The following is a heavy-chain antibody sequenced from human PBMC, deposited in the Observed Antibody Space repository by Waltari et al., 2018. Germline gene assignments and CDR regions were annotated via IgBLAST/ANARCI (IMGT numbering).Heavy chain of an antibody. CDR2: FDPEDGET. J-gene: IGHJ4*02. Sequence: QVQLVHSGPEVQKPGASVKASCTVTGYPPPDSSMPWVRQAPGKGLEWMGGFDPEDGETIYAQKFQGRVTMTEDTSTDTAYMELSSLRSEDTAVYYCATQGVAILGYWGQGTLVTVSS. CDR1: GYPPPDSS. CDR3: ATQGVAILGY. D-gene: IGHD3-3*01. V-gene: IGHV1-24*01.